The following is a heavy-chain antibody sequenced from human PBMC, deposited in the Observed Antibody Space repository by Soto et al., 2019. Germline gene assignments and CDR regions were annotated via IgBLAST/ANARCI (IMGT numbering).Heavy chain of an antibody. J-gene: IGHJ6*02. V-gene: IGHV3-33*01. D-gene: IGHD3-22*01. CDR2: IWYDGSNK. Sequence: QVPLVESGGGVVQPGRSLRLSCAASGFTFSSYGMHWVRQAPGKGLEWVAVIWYDGSNKYYADSVKGRFTISRDNSKNTLYLQMNSLRAEDTAVYYCARDHESSGYYYYYGMDVWGQGTTVTVSS. CDR3: ARDHESSGYYYYYGMDV. CDR1: GFTFSSYG.